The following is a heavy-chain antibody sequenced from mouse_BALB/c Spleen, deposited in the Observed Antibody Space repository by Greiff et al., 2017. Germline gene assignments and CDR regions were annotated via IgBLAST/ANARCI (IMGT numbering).Heavy chain of an antibody. V-gene: IGHV1-7*01. Sequence: QVQLQQSGAELAKPGASVKMSCKASGYTFTSYWMHWVKQRPGQGLEWIGYINPSTGYTEYNQKFKDKATLTADKSSSTAYMQLSSLTSEDSAVYSCARWGLLLRQFAYWGQGTLVTVSA. CDR2: INPSTGYT. CDR1: GYTFTSYW. CDR3: ARWGLLLRQFAY. J-gene: IGHJ3*01. D-gene: IGHD1-1*01.